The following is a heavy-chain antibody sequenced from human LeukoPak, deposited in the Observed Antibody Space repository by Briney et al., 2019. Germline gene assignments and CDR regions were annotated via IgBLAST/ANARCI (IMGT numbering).Heavy chain of an antibody. J-gene: IGHJ4*02. Sequence: PSETLSLTCTVSGGSLSSGCYSWRWIRQHPGKGLEWIGYIYYSGTTYYNPSLRSRVTISVDTSKNQFSLRLSSVTAADTAVYYCARFGPPNCSGGSCLFDYWGQGTLVTVSS. D-gene: IGHD2-15*01. CDR1: GGSLSSGCYS. CDR3: ARFGPPNCSGGSCLFDY. V-gene: IGHV4-31*03. CDR2: IYYSGTT.